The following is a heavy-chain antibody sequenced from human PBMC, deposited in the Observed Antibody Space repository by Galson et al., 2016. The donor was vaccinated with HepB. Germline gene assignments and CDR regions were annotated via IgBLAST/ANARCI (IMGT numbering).Heavy chain of an antibody. V-gene: IGHV3-21*04. D-gene: IGHD3-9*01. J-gene: IGHJ4*02. CDR1: GFTFSTYT. CDR3: AKAPVSRYHCYSDY. Sequence: SLRLSCAASGFTFSTYTMNWVRQAPGKGLEWVSSVSRSSSYIFYADSVKGRFTLSRDNAKNSLYMQMNSLRAEDTAVYYCAKAPVSRYHCYSDYWGQGPLVTVSS. CDR2: VSRSSSYI.